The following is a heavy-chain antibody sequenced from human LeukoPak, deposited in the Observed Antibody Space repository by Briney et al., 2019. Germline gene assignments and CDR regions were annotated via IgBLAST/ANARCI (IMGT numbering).Heavy chain of an antibody. CDR1: GFTFSNYV. Sequence: GGSLRLSCAASGFTFSNYVMHWVRQAPGKGLEYVSAISSDGRNTYYANSVKGRFTISRDNSKNTLYLQMGSLSAEDMAVYYCARVRNYDFWSGYDSWGQGTLVTVSS. V-gene: IGHV3-64*01. CDR3: ARVRNYDFWSGYDS. CDR2: ISSDGRNT. D-gene: IGHD3-3*01. J-gene: IGHJ4*02.